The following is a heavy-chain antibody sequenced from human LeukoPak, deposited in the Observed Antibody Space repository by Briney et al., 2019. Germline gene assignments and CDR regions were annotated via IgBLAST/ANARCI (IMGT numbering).Heavy chain of an antibody. CDR2: ISSSSSYI. J-gene: IGHJ4*02. CDR1: GFTFSSYN. CDR3: ARDKKYVPQDY. D-gene: IGHD2-2*01. V-gene: IGHV3-21*01. Sequence: GGSLRLSCAASGFTFSSYNMNWVRQAPGKGLEWVSSISSSSSYIYYTDSVKGRFTISRDNAKNSLYLQMNSLRAEDTAVYYCARDKKYVPQDYWGQGTLVTVSS.